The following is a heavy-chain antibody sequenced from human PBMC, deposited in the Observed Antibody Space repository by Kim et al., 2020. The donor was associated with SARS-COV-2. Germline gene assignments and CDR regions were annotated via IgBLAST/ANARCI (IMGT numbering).Heavy chain of an antibody. CDR1: EFRFSTSW. V-gene: IGHV3-7*01. D-gene: IGHD3-10*01. J-gene: IGHJ3*02. CDR3: ARDAAPEVSGGYYDAFDI. CDR2: IKPDGSEV. Sequence: GGSLRLSCAASEFRFSTSWMYWVRQAPGKGLEWVANIKPDGSEVNYVDSVKGRFSVSRDNAKNSLYVEMNSLRAEDTAVYYCARDAAPEVSGGYYDAFDIWGQGTMVTVSS.